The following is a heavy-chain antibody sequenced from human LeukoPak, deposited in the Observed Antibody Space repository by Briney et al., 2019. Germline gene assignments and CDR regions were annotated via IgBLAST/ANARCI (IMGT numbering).Heavy chain of an antibody. D-gene: IGHD3-22*01. CDR1: GFPFSSYE. J-gene: IGHJ4*02. V-gene: IGHV3-48*03. CDR2: IATSGYTI. CDR3: ARGYSSGCYAPFFDY. Sequence: PGGSLRLSCAASGFPFSSYEMNWIRQAPGKGLEWVSYIATSGYTIYYADSVKGRFTISRDNAKNSLYLQMNSLRAEDTAVYYCARGYSSGCYAPFFDYWGQGTLVTVSS.